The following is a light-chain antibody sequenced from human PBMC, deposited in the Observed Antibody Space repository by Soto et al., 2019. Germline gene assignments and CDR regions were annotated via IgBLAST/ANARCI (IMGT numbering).Light chain of an antibody. J-gene: IGLJ3*02. CDR2: LNNDGSH. Sequence: QSVLTQSPSASASLGASVKLTCTLSGGHSSYAIAWHQQRPEKGPRYLMNLNNDGSHTKGDGIPDRFSGSSSGAERYLTISSLQSEDEADYYCQTWATGIRVFGGGTKLTVL. V-gene: IGLV4-69*01. CDR1: GGHSSYA. CDR3: QTWATGIRV.